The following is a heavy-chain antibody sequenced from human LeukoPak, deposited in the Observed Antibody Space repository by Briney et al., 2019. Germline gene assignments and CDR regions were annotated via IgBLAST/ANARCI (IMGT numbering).Heavy chain of an antibody. D-gene: IGHD1-14*01. J-gene: IGHJ4*02. Sequence: PGGSLRLSCAASGFTFSSYSMNWVRQAPGKGLEWVSAISGSGGSTYYADSVKGRFTIPRDNSKNTLYLQMNSLRAEDTAVYYCANGLPPHDYWGQGTLVTVSS. CDR1: GFTFSSYS. CDR2: ISGSGGST. V-gene: IGHV3-23*01. CDR3: ANGLPPHDY.